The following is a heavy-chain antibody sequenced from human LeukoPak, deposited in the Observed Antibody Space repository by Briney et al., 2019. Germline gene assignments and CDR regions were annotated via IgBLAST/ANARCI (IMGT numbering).Heavy chain of an antibody. V-gene: IGHV1-3*01. D-gene: IGHD3-10*01. CDR2: INAGNGNT. CDR3: ARDELWFGESNFDY. CDR1: GYTFTSYA. J-gene: IGHJ4*02. Sequence: ASVKVSCKASGYTFTSYAMHWVRQAPGQRLEWMGWINAGNGNTKYSQMFQGRVTITRDTSASTAYMELSSLRSEDTAVYYCARDELWFGESNFDYWGQGTLVTVSS.